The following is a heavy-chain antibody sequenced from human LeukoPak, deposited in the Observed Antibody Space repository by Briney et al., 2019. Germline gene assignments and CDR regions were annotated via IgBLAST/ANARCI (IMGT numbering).Heavy chain of an antibody. V-gene: IGHV3-64*01. Sequence: GGSLRLSCAASGFTFSSYAMRWVRQAPGKGLEYVSAISSNGGSTYYANSVKGRFTISRDNSKNTLYLQMGSLRAEDMAVYYCARGIRVGATFPPGYWGQGTLVTVSS. CDR1: GFTFSSYA. CDR3: ARGIRVGATFPPGY. CDR2: ISSNGGST. D-gene: IGHD1-26*01. J-gene: IGHJ4*02.